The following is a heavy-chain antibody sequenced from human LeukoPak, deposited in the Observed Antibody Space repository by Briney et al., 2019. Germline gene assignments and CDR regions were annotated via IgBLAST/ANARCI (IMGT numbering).Heavy chain of an antibody. Sequence: ASVKVSCKASGGTFSSYAISWVRQAPGQGLEWMGIINPSGGSTSYAQKFQGRVTMTSDMSTSTVYMELSSLRSEDTAVYYCARALAAAAGRRAGMMGDWGQGTLVTVSS. D-gene: IGHD6-13*01. V-gene: IGHV1-46*01. CDR3: ARALAAAAGRRAGMMGD. CDR2: INPSGGST. CDR1: GGTFSSYA. J-gene: IGHJ4*02.